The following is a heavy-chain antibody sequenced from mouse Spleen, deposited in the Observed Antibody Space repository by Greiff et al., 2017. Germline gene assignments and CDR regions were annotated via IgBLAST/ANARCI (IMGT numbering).Heavy chain of an antibody. V-gene: IGHV5-9*04. CDR3: ARQNGNGYFDY. D-gene: IGHD2-1*01. J-gene: IGHJ2*01. CDR1: GFTFSSYA. CDR2: INSGGGNT. Sequence: EVKLVESGGGLVKLGGSLKLSCAASGFTFSSYAMSWFRQTPEKRLEWVAIINSGGGNTYYPDSVKGRFTISRDNAKTTLYLQMSSLKSEDTAMYYCARQNGNGYFDYWGQGTTLTVSS.